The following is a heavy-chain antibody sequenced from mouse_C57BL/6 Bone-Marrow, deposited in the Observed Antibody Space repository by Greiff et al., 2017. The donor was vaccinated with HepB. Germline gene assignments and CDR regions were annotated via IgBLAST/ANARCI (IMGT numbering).Heavy chain of an antibody. Sequence: EVMLVESGGGLVKPGGSLKLSCAASGFTFSDYGMHWVRQAPEKGLEWVAYISSGSSTIYYADTVKGRFTISRDNAKNTLFLQMTSLRSEDTAMYYCARTITTVVADYYAMDCWGQGTSVTVSS. CDR1: GFTFSDYG. D-gene: IGHD1-1*01. V-gene: IGHV5-17*01. J-gene: IGHJ4*01. CDR2: ISSGSSTI. CDR3: ARTITTVVADYYAMDC.